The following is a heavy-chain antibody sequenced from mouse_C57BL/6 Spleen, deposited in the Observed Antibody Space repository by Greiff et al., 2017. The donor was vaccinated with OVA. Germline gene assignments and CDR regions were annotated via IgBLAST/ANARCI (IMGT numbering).Heavy chain of an antibody. CDR3: ARERAGKDYFDY. V-gene: IGHV5-4*01. J-gene: IGHJ2*01. CDR1: GFTFSSYA. Sequence: EVQLVESGGGLVKPGGSLKLSCAASGFTFSSYAMSWVRQTPEKRLEWVATISDGGSYTYYPDNVKGRFTISRDNAKNNLYLQMSHLKSEDTAMYYCARERAGKDYFDYWGQGTTLTVSS. CDR2: ISDGGSYT. D-gene: IGHD4-1*01.